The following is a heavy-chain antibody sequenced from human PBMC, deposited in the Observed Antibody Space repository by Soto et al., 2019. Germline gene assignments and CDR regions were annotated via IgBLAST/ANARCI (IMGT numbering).Heavy chain of an antibody. J-gene: IGHJ6*02. Sequence: QVHLLQSGAEVKKPGSSVKVFCTASGASFTRYSLSWVRQAPGQGLEWVGGIVPIFGITNYAQRFQGRVKITADESTKTASMELSSLSSDDTAVYYCARPDEGGYSSDHHYYYALDVWGQGTSVTVTS. D-gene: IGHD3-22*01. CDR1: GASFTRYS. CDR3: ARPDEGGYSSDHHYYYALDV. V-gene: IGHV1-69*01. CDR2: IVPIFGIT.